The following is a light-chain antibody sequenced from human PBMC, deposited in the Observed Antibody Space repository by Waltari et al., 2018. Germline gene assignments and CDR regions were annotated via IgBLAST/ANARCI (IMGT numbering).Light chain of an antibody. Sequence: EVVMTQSPATLSVSPGDNATTTCRAIQSVDSNLAWYQQKPGQAPKFLIFSASTRATGIPARFSGGGFGTEFTLTINSLQSEDFAVYYCLQYNDWPPLTFGGGTKVEMK. V-gene: IGKV3-15*01. CDR2: SAS. J-gene: IGKJ4*01. CDR1: QSVDSN. CDR3: LQYNDWPPLT.